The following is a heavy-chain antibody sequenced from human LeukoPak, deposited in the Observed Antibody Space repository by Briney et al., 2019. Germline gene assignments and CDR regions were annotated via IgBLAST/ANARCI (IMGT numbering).Heavy chain of an antibody. CDR1: DGSISSGDYY. CDR3: ARVGDRGY. D-gene: IGHD1-14*01. CDR2: IYYSGST. V-gene: IGHV4-30-4*01. J-gene: IGHJ4*02. Sequence: SETLSLTCTVSDGSISSGDYYWSWIRQPPGKSLEWIGYIYYSGSTYYNPSLKSRVTISVDTSKNQFSLKLSSVTAADTAVYYCARVGDRGYWGQGTLVTVSS.